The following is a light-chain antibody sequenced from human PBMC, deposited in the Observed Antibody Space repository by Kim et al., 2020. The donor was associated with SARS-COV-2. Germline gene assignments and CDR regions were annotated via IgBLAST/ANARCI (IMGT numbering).Light chain of an antibody. V-gene: IGKV1-5*01. CDR3: QQYNLYSVLT. Sequence: DIQMTQSPSTLSASVGDRVTITCRASQSISTRLAWYQQKPGKAPKVLIYDASSLESGVPSRFSGRGSGTEFTFTISSLQPEDFATYHCQQYNLYSVLTFGGGTKLEI. J-gene: IGKJ4*01. CDR1: QSISTR. CDR2: DAS.